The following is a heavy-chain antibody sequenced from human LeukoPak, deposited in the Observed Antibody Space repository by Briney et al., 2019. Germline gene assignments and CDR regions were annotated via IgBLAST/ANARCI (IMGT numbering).Heavy chain of an antibody. Sequence: GASVKVSCKASGGTFSSYAISWVRQAPGQGLEWMGGIIPIFGTANYAQKFQGRVTITADESTGTAYMELSSLRSEDTAVYYCARGTEWLGEYYYGMDVWGQGTTVTVSS. V-gene: IGHV1-69*13. CDR3: ARGTEWLGEYYYGMDV. D-gene: IGHD5-12*01. J-gene: IGHJ6*02. CDR1: GGTFSSYA. CDR2: IIPIFGTA.